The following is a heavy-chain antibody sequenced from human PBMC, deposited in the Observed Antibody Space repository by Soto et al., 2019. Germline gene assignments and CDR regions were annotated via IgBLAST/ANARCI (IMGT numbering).Heavy chain of an antibody. Sequence: SDTLSLTCTVSGYSISSYYWRWIRQTPGKGLAWIGYIYYSGSTNYNPSLKSRVTISVDTSKNQFSLKLSSVTAADTAVYYCARLNGYCVSTSCHGYYGMDVWGQGTTVTVS. CDR2: IYYSGST. CDR3: ARLNGYCVSTSCHGYYGMDV. J-gene: IGHJ6*02. CDR1: GYSISSYY. V-gene: IGHV4-59*08. D-gene: IGHD2-2*03.